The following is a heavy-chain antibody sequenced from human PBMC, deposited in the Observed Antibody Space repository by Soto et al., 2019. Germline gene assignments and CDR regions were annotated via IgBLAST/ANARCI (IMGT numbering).Heavy chain of an antibody. CDR2: IKNNGGAT. CDR1: GFTFTHAW. J-gene: IGHJ5*02. V-gene: IGHV3-15*07. CDR3: TADLGPVYSSNNWLDP. Sequence: EVQLVESGGDLVKPGGSLRLSCAASGFTFTHAWLHWVRQAPGKGLEMVARIKNNGGATDYAPFVKGRFTISRDDSKDTVYLQMSSLRTDDTAIYYCTADLGPVYSSNNWLDPWGQGTLVTVS. D-gene: IGHD6-13*01.